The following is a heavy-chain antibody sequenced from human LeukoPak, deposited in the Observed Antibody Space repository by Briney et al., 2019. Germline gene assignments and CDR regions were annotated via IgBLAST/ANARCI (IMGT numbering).Heavy chain of an antibody. Sequence: GGSLRLSCAASGFTFSSYSMNWVRQAPGKGLEWVSSISSSSSYIYYADSVKGRFTISRDNAKNSLYLQMNSLRAEDTAVYYCVRAYDYVWGSYRYSFDYWGQGTLVTVSS. V-gene: IGHV3-21*01. CDR1: GFTFSSYS. J-gene: IGHJ4*02. CDR3: VRAYDYVWGSYRYSFDY. D-gene: IGHD3-16*02. CDR2: ISSSSSYI.